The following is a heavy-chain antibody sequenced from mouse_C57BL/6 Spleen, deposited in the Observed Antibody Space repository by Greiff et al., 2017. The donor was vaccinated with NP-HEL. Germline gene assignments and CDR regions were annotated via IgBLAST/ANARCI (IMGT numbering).Heavy chain of an antibody. D-gene: IGHD1-1*01. CDR2: IWGVGST. J-gene: IGHJ4*01. Sequence: VKLVESGPGLVAPSQSLSITCTVSGFSLTSYGVDWVRQSPGKGLEWLGVIWGVGSTNYNSALKSRLSISKDNSKSQVFLKMNSLQTDDTAMYYCARRITTVVAPSYAMDYWGQGTSVTVSS. CDR3: ARRITTVVAPSYAMDY. V-gene: IGHV2-6*01. CDR1: GFSLTSYG.